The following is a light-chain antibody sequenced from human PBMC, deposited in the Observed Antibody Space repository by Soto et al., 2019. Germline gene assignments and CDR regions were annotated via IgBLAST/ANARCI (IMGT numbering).Light chain of an antibody. Sequence: DIQMNQSPSTLSASVGDRVTITCRARQSISSWLAWYRQKPGKAPKLLIYKASSLESGVQSRFRGSGAGTEFPLTISSLQPDDCATDHCQQDKSYAWTVGQGDKVEI. CDR3: QQDKSYAWT. V-gene: IGKV1-5*03. CDR1: QSISSW. J-gene: IGKJ1*01. CDR2: KAS.